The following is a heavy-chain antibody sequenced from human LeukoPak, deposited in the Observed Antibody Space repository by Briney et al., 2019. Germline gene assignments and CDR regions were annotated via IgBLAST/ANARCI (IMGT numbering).Heavy chain of an antibody. CDR2: ISGNSVTI. J-gene: IGHJ4*02. CDR1: GSTFSTYP. CDR3: AKILSGTYSFDL. V-gene: IGHV3-23*01. D-gene: IGHD1-26*01. Sequence: GESLRLSCTASGSTFSTYPMTWVRQAPGQGLEWVSAISGNSVTIYYADSVKGRFAISRDNSKNTLYLQMYSLRAEDTAVYYCAKILSGTYSFDLWGQGTLVTVSS.